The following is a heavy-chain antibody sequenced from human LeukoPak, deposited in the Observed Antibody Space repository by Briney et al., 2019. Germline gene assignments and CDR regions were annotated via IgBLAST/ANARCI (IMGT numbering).Heavy chain of an antibody. Sequence: GGSLRLSCAASGFTFSSYEMNWVRQAPGKGLEWVSYISSSGSTIYYADSVKGRFTISRDNAKNSLYLQMNSLRAEDTAVYYCARDPGAPFDWNADYYYMDVWGKGTTDTVSS. V-gene: IGHV3-48*03. CDR2: ISSSGSTI. CDR3: ARDPGAPFDWNADYYYMDV. D-gene: IGHD1-1*01. CDR1: GFTFSSYE. J-gene: IGHJ6*03.